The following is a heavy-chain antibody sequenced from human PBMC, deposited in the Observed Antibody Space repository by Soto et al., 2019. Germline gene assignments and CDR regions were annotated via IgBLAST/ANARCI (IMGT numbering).Heavy chain of an antibody. CDR2: VRSKANNYAT. Sequence: EVQLVESGGGLVQPGGSLKLSCAASGFTFSGSAMHWVRQASGKGLEWVGRVRSKANNYATAYAASVEGRFTISRDDSKNTAYLQMNSLKTEDTAMYYCTRRTPNCSGGNCYDAFDIWGQGTMVTVSS. J-gene: IGHJ3*02. CDR3: TRRTPNCSGGNCYDAFDI. CDR1: GFTFSGSA. D-gene: IGHD2-15*01. V-gene: IGHV3-73*01.